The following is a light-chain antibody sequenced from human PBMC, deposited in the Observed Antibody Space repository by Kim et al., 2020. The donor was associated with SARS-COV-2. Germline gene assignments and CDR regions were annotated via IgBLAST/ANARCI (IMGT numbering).Light chain of an antibody. CDR1: SGHSDYA. Sequence: QLVLTQSPSASASLGASVKLTCTLSSGHSDYAVAWHQQQPEKGPRFLMMLKSDGSHNKGDGFPDRFSGSSSGNVRYLTISSLQSEDEGDYYCQTWVTGIQVFGGGTQLTV. CDR3: QTWVTGIQV. V-gene: IGLV4-69*01. CDR2: LKSDGSH. J-gene: IGLJ3*02.